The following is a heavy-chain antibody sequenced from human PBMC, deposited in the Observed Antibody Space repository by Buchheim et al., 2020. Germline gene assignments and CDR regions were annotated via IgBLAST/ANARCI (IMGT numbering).Heavy chain of an antibody. V-gene: IGHV1-8*01. CDR1: GYTFTSYD. CDR3: ARGRGSTADRGYFDY. J-gene: IGHJ4*02. D-gene: IGHD6-6*01. Sequence: QVQLVQSGAEVEKPGASVKVSCKPSGYTFTSYDVIWVRQATGQGLEWMGWMNPVSGNTGNAQKFQGRVTMTRDTSIGTAYMGLSSLRSDETGVYFCARGRGSTADRGYFDYWGQGTL. CDR2: MNPVSGNT.